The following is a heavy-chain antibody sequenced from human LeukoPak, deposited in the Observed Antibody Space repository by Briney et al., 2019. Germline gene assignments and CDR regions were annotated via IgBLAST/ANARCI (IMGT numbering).Heavy chain of an antibody. CDR1: GGSVSSGSYY. J-gene: IGHJ5*02. V-gene: IGHV4-61*01. Sequence: NPSETLSLTCTVSGGSVSSGSYYWSWIRQPPGRGLGWIGYISYSGSTNYSPSLKSRVTISVDTSKNQFSLKLSSVTAADTAVYYCARERAVAGAGWFDPWGQGTLVTVSS. D-gene: IGHD6-19*01. CDR2: ISYSGST. CDR3: ARERAVAGAGWFDP.